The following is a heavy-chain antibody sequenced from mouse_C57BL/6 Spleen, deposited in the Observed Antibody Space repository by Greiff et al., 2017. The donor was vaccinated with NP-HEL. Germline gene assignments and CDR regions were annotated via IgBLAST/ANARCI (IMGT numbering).Heavy chain of an antibody. J-gene: IGHJ4*01. D-gene: IGHD1-1*01. CDR2: ISSGSSTI. CDR3: SRRTTVVANYAMDY. Sequence: EVQGVESGGGLVKPGGSLKLSCAASGFTFSDYGMHWVRQAPEKGLEWVAYISSGSSTIYYADTVKGRFTISRDNAKNTLFLQMTSLRSEDTAMYDCSRRTTVVANYAMDYWGQGTSVTVSS. V-gene: IGHV5-17*01. CDR1: GFTFSDYG.